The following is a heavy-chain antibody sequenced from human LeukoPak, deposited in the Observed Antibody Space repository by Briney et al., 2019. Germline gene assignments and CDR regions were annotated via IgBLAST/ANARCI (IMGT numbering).Heavy chain of an antibody. D-gene: IGHD3-10*01. J-gene: IGHJ4*02. V-gene: IGHV3-23*01. Sequence: TGGSLRLSCAASGFTFSGSAMNWVRQAPGKGLEWVSGISPSGDITYYADSVKGRFTISRDNSKNTLYLEVISLTAEDTAVYYCAKDDAWLRFGEWSQGTLVTVSS. CDR2: ISPSGDIT. CDR3: AKDDAWLRFGE. CDR1: GFTFSGSA.